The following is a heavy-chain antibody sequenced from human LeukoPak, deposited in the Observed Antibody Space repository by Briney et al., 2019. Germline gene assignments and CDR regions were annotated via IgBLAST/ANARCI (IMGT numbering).Heavy chain of an antibody. D-gene: IGHD3-3*01. CDR2: INRDGSEK. J-gene: IGHJ4*02. CDR1: GFTLSSRW. Sequence: GGSLRLSCVVSGFTLSSRWMMWVRQAPGEALEWMTNINRDGSEKNYVDSVKGRFTITRDNAENSLYLQMNSLKVEDSAIYYCATYDSWSGYNIAYWGQGTLVTVSS. V-gene: IGHV3-7*03. CDR3: ATYDSWSGYNIAY.